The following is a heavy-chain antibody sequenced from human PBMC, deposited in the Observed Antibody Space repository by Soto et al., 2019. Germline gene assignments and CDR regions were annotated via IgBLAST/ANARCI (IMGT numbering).Heavy chain of an antibody. J-gene: IGHJ3*02. CDR2: IDHSGTT. V-gene: IGHV4-4*02. CDR1: GVSISIPNW. Sequence: QVQLQESGPGLVKPSGTLSLTCAVSGVSISIPNWWAWVRQAPGKGLEWIGEIDHSGTTNYNPSLNSRVTISLDRSKNQFALRLSSVAAAATAVYFCAGGKFYAFDIWGQGTMVTVSS. CDR3: AGGKFYAFDI.